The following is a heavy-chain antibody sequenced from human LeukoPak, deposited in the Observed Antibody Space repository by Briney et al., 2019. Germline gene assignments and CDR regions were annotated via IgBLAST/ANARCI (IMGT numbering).Heavy chain of an antibody. CDR1: GFTFSSYE. Sequence: GGSLRLSCAASGFTFSSYEMNWVRQAPGKGLEWVSYICSSGSTIYYADSVKGRFTISRDNAKNSLYLQMSSLRAEDTAVYYCARYSGIYGMDVWGRGTTVTVSS. V-gene: IGHV3-48*03. CDR2: ICSSGSTI. D-gene: IGHD2-21*01. CDR3: ARYSGIYGMDV. J-gene: IGHJ6*04.